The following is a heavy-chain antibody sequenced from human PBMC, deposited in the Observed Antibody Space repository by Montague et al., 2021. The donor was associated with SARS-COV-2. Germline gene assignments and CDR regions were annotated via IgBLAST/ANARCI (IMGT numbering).Heavy chain of an antibody. J-gene: IGHJ3*02. CDR2: ISYSGST. D-gene: IGHD2-8*01. CDR1: GGSISSWCYY. Sequence: SETLSLTCTVSGGSISSWCYYWVWIRQRPGMELIWKVSISYSGSTYYNPCLKIRITTFIYRSKNQLSLKLSSVTAADMAVYYCATSRLRDLVLMVNIHDAFDIWGQGTMVIVSS. V-gene: IGHV4-39*01. CDR3: ATSRLRDLVLMVNIHDAFDI.